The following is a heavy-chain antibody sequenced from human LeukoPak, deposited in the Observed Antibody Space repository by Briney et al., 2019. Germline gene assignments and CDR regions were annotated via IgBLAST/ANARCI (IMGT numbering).Heavy chain of an antibody. V-gene: IGHV1-69*01. CDR3: ARDPLGSSIYYDSSGYYTPQDY. CDR1: GGTFSSYA. CDR2: IIPIFGTA. Sequence: SVKVSCKASGGTFSSYAISRVRQAPGQGLEWMGGIIPIFGTANYAQKFQGRVTITADESTSTAYTELSSLRSEDTAVYYCARDPLGSSIYYDSSGYYTPQDYWGQGTLVTVSS. D-gene: IGHD3-22*01. J-gene: IGHJ4*02.